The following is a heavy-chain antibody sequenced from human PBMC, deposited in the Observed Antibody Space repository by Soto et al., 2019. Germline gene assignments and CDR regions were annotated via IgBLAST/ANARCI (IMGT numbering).Heavy chain of an antibody. Sequence: PSETLSLTCAVYGGSFSGYYWSWIRQPPGKGLEWIGEINHSGSTNYNPSLKSRVTISVDTSKSQFSLKLSSVTAADTAVYYCARGSASYYYDSSGYPSVHLLDYWGQGTLVTVSS. CDR1: GGSFSGYY. V-gene: IGHV4-34*01. CDR3: ARGSASYYYDSSGYPSVHLLDY. CDR2: INHSGST. J-gene: IGHJ4*02. D-gene: IGHD3-22*01.